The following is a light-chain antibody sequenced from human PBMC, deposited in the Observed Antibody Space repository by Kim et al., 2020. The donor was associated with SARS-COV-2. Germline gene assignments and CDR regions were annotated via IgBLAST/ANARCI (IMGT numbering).Light chain of an antibody. CDR2: GAS. CDR1: QSVSSSY. V-gene: IGKV3-20*01. CDR3: QQYGSSPPR. J-gene: IGKJ4*01. Sequence: EIVLTQSPGTLSLSPGERATLSCRASQSVSSSYLAWYQQKPGQAPRLLIHGASSRATGIPDRFSGSGSGTDFTLTISRLEPEDFAVYYCQQYGSSPPRFGGGTKLEI.